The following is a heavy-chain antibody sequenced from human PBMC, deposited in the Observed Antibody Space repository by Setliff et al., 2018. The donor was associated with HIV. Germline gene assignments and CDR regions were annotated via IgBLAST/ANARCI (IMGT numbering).Heavy chain of an antibody. CDR2: ISAYNGNT. Sequence: ASVKVSCKASGYTFTNYGINWVRQAPGQGLEWMGWISAYNGNTNHAQKLQGRVTMTTDTSTSTAYVELRSLRSDDTAVYYCARDPAFRRYYDILTGYSPSWFDPWGQGTLVTVSS. CDR1: GYTFTNYG. CDR3: ARDPAFRRYYDILTGYSPSWFDP. J-gene: IGHJ5*02. D-gene: IGHD3-9*01. V-gene: IGHV1-18*01.